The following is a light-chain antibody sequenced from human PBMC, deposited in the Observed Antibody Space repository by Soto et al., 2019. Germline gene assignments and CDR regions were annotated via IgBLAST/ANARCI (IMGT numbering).Light chain of an antibody. J-gene: IGKJ3*01. Sequence: EIVLTQSPATLSLSPGERATLSCRASQSVSSYLAWYQPKPGQAPRLLIYDASNRATGIPARFSGSGSGTDFTLTISSLEPEDFAVYYCQQRSNWPRFTFGPGTKVDIK. CDR3: QQRSNWPRFT. CDR1: QSVSSY. CDR2: DAS. V-gene: IGKV3-11*01.